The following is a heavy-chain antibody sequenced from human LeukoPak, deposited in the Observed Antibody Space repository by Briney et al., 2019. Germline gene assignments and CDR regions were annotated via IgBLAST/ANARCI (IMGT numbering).Heavy chain of an antibody. V-gene: IGHV4-30-4*08. J-gene: IGHJ3*01. CDR2: IHYSGNT. CDR3: ARQDFAKYCSSTSCYRNAFDY. D-gene: IGHD2-2*02. CDR1: GGSISSGDYY. Sequence: SETLSLTCTVSGGSISSGDYYWDWIRRPQGKGLEWIGYIHYSGNTYYNPSLKSRITISVDTSKNQLSLKLSSVTAADTAVYYCARQDFAKYCSSTSCYRNAFDYLGQGTMVTVSS.